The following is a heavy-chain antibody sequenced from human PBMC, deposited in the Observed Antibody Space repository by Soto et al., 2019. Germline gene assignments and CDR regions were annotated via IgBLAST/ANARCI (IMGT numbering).Heavy chain of an antibody. CDR3: ARGQVVAAQH. Sequence: PSETLSLTCAVSGYSISSSNWWGWIRQPPGKGLEWIGYIYYSGTTYYNPSLKSRVTMSVDTSKNQFSLKLTSVTAVDTAVYYCARGQVVAAQHWGQGTLVTVSS. J-gene: IGHJ4*02. CDR2: IYYSGTT. V-gene: IGHV4-28*03. CDR1: GYSISSSNW. D-gene: IGHD2-15*01.